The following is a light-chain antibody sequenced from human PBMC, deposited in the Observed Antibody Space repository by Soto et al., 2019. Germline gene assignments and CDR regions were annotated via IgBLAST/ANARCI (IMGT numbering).Light chain of an antibody. Sequence: QSVLIQPPSASGTPGQRVTVSCSGGCSNIGSYTVNWYQQLPGAAPKLLIYSNSQRPSGVPDRFSASKSGTSASLAISGLQSEDEAEYYCAAWDDSLNGYVFGPGTKLTVL. V-gene: IGLV1-44*01. CDR3: AAWDDSLNGYV. J-gene: IGLJ1*01. CDR1: CSNIGSYT. CDR2: SNS.